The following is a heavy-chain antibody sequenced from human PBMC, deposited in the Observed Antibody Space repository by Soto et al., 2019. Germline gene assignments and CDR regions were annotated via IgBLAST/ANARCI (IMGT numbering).Heavy chain of an antibody. Sequence: GGSLRLSCEASGVTFSFYSMNWVRQAPGKGLEWVSYISSGSSTIYLADSVKGRFTTSRDNAENSLYLQMNSLRVEDTAVYYCGSTGNRTGWAVRGKGPTVPVSS. D-gene: IGHD4-4*01. CDR2: ISSGSSTI. CDR3: GSTGNRTGWAV. V-gene: IGHV3-48*01. CDR1: GVTFSFYS. J-gene: IGHJ6*03.